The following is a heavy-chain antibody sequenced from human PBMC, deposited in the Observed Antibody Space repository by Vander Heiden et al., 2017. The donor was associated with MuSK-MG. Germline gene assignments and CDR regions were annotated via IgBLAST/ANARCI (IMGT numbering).Heavy chain of an antibody. CDR2: IYHSGNT. CDR3: ATNDYGHYFDF. Sequence: QVQLQESGPGLVKPSKTLSLTCNVSGGHITLDTKYWTWTRQPPGKGLEWIGNIYHSGNTYYNPSLKSRVTISVDTPKNQFSLRLDTVTAADTAVYFCATNDYGHYFDFWGQGIPVTVSS. CDR1: GGHITLDTKY. V-gene: IGHV4-31*03. D-gene: IGHD4-17*01. J-gene: IGHJ4*02.